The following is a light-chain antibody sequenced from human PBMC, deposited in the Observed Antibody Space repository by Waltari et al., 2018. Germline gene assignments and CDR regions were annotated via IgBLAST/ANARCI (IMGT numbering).Light chain of an antibody. CDR3: CSYRSGSTWL. CDR2: DVS. J-gene: IGLJ2*01. Sequence: QSALTQPPPVSKCLGQSVPISCTGISTNIGDSNGVPWYQQHSGTAPRLLMYDVSKRPSGVSDRFSGSKAGNTASLTISGLQAEDEADYYCCSYRSGSTWLFGGGTRLTVL. CDR1: STNIGDSNG. V-gene: IGLV2-18*02.